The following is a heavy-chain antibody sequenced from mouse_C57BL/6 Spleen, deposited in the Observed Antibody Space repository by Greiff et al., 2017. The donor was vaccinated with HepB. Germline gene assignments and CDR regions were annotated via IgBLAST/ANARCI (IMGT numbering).Heavy chain of an antibody. CDR3: ARDYDYDGAY. D-gene: IGHD2-4*01. J-gene: IGHJ3*01. CDR2: ISYDGSN. Sequence: DVQLQESGPGLVKPSQSLSLTCSVTGYSITSGYYWNWIRQFPGNKLEWMGYISYDGSNNYNPSLKNRISITRDTSKNQFFLKLNSVTTEDTATYYCARDYDYDGAYWGQGTLVTVSA. CDR1: GYSITSGYY. V-gene: IGHV3-6*01.